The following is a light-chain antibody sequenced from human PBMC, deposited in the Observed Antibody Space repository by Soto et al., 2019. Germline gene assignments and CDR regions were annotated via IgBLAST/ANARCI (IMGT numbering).Light chain of an antibody. V-gene: IGKV3-15*01. CDR1: QSVSSN. Sequence: EIVMTQSPATLSVSPGERATLSCRASQSVSSNLAWYQQKPGQAPRLLIYGASTRATGLPARFSGSGSGTEFALTISSLQSEDFAVYYGQQYNNWPPMYTFGQGTKLEIK. J-gene: IGKJ2*01. CDR2: GAS. CDR3: QQYNNWPPMYT.